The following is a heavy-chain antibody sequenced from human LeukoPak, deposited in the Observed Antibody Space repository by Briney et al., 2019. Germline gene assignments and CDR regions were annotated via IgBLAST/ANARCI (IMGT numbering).Heavy chain of an antibody. CDR2: ISAYNGNT. CDR1: GGTFSSYG. V-gene: IGHV1-18*01. Sequence: ASVKVSCKASGGTFSSYGISWVRQAPGQGLEWMGWISAYNGNTNYAQKLQGRVTMTTDTSTSTAYMELRSLRSDDTAVYYCARSYYDFWSGYYTGWYFDYWGQGTLVTVSS. CDR3: ARSYYDFWSGYYTGWYFDY. J-gene: IGHJ4*02. D-gene: IGHD3-3*01.